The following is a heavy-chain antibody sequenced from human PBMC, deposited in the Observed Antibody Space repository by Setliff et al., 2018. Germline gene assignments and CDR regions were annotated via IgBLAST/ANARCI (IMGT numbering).Heavy chain of an antibody. CDR3: ARQTYGSGSYNYYYGMDV. Sequence: PGESLKISCKGSGYSFTSYWIGWVRQMPGKGLEWMGIIYPGDSDTRYGPSFQGQVTISAGKSISTAYLQWSSLKASDTAMYYCARQTYGSGSYNYYYGMDVWGQGTTVTVSS. V-gene: IGHV5-51*01. CDR2: IYPGDSDT. D-gene: IGHD3-10*01. CDR1: GYSFTSYW. J-gene: IGHJ6*02.